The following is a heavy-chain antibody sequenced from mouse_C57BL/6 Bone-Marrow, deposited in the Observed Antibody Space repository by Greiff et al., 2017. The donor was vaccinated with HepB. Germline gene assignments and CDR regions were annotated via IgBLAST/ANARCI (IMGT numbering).Heavy chain of an antibody. CDR1: GYTFTSYG. J-gene: IGHJ2*01. CDR2: IYPRSGNT. D-gene: IGHD1-1*01. CDR3: AREEDFYYGSSPYYFDY. Sequence: VKLMESGAELARPGASVKLSCKASGYTFTSYGISWVKQRTGQGLEWIGEIYPRSGNTYYNEKFKGKATLTADKSSSTAYMELRSLTSEDSAVYFCAREEDFYYGSSPYYFDYWGQGTTLTVSS. V-gene: IGHV1-81*01.